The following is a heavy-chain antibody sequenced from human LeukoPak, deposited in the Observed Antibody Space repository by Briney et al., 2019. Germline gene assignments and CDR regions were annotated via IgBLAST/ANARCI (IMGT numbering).Heavy chain of an antibody. CDR2: ISYHGRDT. Sequence: GGSLRLSCAASGFTFSSYGMHWVRQAPGKGLEWVAVISYHGRDTYYADSVKGRSTISRDNSKNTLYLQLNSLGAEDTAVYYCAAQPCSVGRCYLDYWGQGTLVTVSS. J-gene: IGHJ4*02. CDR1: GFTFSSYG. CDR3: AAQPCSVGRCYLDY. D-gene: IGHD2-15*01. V-gene: IGHV3-30*19.